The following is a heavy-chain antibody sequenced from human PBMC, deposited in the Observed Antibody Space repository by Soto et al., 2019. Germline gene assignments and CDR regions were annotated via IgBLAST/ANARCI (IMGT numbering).Heavy chain of an antibody. Sequence: QVQLQESGPGLMKPSETLSLTCTVSGGSISSYYWSWIRQPPGKGLEWIGYIYYSGSTNYNPSLNSRVTISVATSKNQFSLKLSSVTAAHTAVYSCGRQRIWFGPWGQGNLVAVSS. J-gene: IGHJ5*02. V-gene: IGHV4-59*08. CDR2: IYYSGST. CDR3: GRQRIWFGP. D-gene: IGHD2-15*01. CDR1: GGSISSYY.